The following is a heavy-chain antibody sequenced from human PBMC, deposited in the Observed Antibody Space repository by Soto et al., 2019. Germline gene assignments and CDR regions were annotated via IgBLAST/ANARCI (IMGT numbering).Heavy chain of an antibody. J-gene: IGHJ5*02. CDR3: AKSDYCSSTSCYSVYNWFDP. Sequence: LRLSCAASGFTFSSYGMHWVRQALGKGLEWVAVISYDGSNKYYADSVKGRFTISRDNSKNTLYLQMNSLRAEDTAVYYCAKSDYCSSTSCYSVYNWFDPWGQGTLVTVSS. CDR2: ISYDGSNK. V-gene: IGHV3-30*18. D-gene: IGHD2-2*01. CDR1: GFTFSSYG.